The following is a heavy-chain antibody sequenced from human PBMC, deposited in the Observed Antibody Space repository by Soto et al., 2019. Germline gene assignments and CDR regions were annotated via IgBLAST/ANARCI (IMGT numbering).Heavy chain of an antibody. D-gene: IGHD3-16*02. CDR3: ARDDSYIWVSYRYTDEGYFDY. CDR2: ISSSSSYI. Sequence: EVQLVESGGGLVKPGGSLRLSCAASGFTFSSYSMNWVRQAPGKGLEWVSSISSSSSYIYYADSVKGRFTISRDNAKNSLYLQMSSLRAEVTAVYYCARDDSYIWVSYRYTDEGYFDYWGQGTLVTVSS. J-gene: IGHJ4*02. CDR1: GFTFSSYS. V-gene: IGHV3-21*01.